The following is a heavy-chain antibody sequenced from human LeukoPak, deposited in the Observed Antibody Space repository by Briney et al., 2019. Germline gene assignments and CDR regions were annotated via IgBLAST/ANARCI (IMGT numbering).Heavy chain of an antibody. J-gene: IGHJ4*02. V-gene: IGHV3-23*01. CDR3: AKDASWVPHYFDY. CDR1: GFTFNNYA. D-gene: IGHD1-26*01. Sequence: GGSLRLSCAASGFTFNNYAMSWVRQAPGKGLEWVSAISGRGTTTYYTDSVKGRFTISRDNSKNTLYLQMNSLRAEDTAIYYCAKDASWVPHYFDYWGQGTLVTVSS. CDR2: ISGRGTTT.